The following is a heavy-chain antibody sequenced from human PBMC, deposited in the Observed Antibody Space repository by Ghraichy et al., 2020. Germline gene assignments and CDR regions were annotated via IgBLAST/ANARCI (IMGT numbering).Heavy chain of an antibody. D-gene: IGHD3-16*02. V-gene: IGHV4-59*01. Sequence: SQTLSLTCTVSGGSISSYYWSWIRQPPGKGLEWIGYIYYSGSTNYNPSLKSRVTISVDTSKNQFSLKLSSVTAADTAVYYCARENISRNYVWGSYRYTNTFDYWGQGTLVTVSS. CDR1: GGSISSYY. CDR2: IYYSGST. CDR3: ARENISRNYVWGSYRYTNTFDY. J-gene: IGHJ4*02.